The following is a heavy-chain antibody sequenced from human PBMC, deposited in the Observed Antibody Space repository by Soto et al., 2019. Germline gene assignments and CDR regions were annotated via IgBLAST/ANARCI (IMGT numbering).Heavy chain of an antibody. CDR3: ARDAPPEDY. V-gene: IGHV1-3*01. J-gene: IGHJ4*02. CDR1: GYTFTSYA. Sequence: ASVKVSCKASGYTFTSYAMHWVRQAPGQRLEWMGWINAGIGDTQYSQKFQGRVTITRDTSASTAYMELRSLRSDDTAVYYCARDAPPEDYWGQGTLVTVSS. CDR2: INAGIGDT.